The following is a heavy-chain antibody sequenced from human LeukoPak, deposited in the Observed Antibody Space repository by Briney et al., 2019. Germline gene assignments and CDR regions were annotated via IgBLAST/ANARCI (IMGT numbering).Heavy chain of an antibody. CDR1: GGSISSYY. CDR3: ARVHYGSGNTSYNWFDP. CDR2: IYYSGST. Sequence: SETLSLTCTVSGGSISSYYWSWIRQPPGKGLEWIGYIYYSGSTNYNASLTNRVTISVDTSKNQFSLKLSSVTAADTAVYYCARVHYGSGNTSYNWFDPWGQGTLVTVSS. J-gene: IGHJ5*02. V-gene: IGHV4-59*01. D-gene: IGHD3-10*01.